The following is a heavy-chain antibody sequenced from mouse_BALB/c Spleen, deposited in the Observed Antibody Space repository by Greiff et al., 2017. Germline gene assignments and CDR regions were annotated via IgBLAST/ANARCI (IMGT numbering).Heavy chain of an antibody. CDR3: ARHEVGNDYYYAMDY. V-gene: IGHV1S127*01. J-gene: IGHJ4*01. CDR2: IDPSDSET. CDR1: GYSFTSYW. D-gene: IGHD1-3*01. Sequence: VQLQQSGPQLVRPGASVKISCKASGYSFTSYWMHWVKQRPGQGLEWIGMIDPSDSETRLNQKFKDKATLTADKSSSTVYMELSRLTSEDSAVYFCARHEVGNDYYYAMDYWGQGTSVTVSA.